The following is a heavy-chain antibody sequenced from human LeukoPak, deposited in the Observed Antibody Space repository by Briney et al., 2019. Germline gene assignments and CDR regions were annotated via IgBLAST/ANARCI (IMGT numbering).Heavy chain of an antibody. Sequence: GGSLRLSCAASGFTFSSYAMSWVRQAPGKGLEWVSAISGSGGSTYNADSVKGRFTISRDNSKNTLYLQMNSLRAEDTAVYYCAKRLIAARPWDDAFDIWGQGTMVTVSS. CDR2: ISGSGGST. J-gene: IGHJ3*02. D-gene: IGHD6-6*01. CDR3: AKRLIAARPWDDAFDI. CDR1: GFTFSSYA. V-gene: IGHV3-23*01.